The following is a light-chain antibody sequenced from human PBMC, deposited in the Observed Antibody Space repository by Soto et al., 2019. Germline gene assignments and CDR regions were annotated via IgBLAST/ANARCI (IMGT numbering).Light chain of an antibody. CDR1: QSVSNN. J-gene: IGKJ1*01. V-gene: IGKV3-15*01. CDR2: GAS. Sequence: EIVMTQSPATLSVSPGERATLSCRASQSVSNNLAWYQQKPGQAPRLLIYGASTRATGIPARFSGSGSGTDFTLTISRLQSEDFAVYYCQQYNNLPRTFGHGTKVEIK. CDR3: QQYNNLPRT.